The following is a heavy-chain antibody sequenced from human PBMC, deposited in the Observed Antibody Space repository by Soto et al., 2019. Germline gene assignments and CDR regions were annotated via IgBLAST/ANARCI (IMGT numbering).Heavy chain of an antibody. D-gene: IGHD3-3*01. CDR1: GGSISSYY. V-gene: IGHV4-59*01. J-gene: IGHJ6*03. Sequence: SSETLSLTCTVSGGSISSYYWSWIRQPPGKGLEWIGYIYYIGSTNYNPSLKSRVTISVDTSKNHFSLNLSSVTAADTAVYYCSRDCLGYDFWSGYYGDYYCMDVWGKGTTVTVSS. CDR2: IYYIGST. CDR3: SRDCLGYDFWSGYYGDYYCMDV.